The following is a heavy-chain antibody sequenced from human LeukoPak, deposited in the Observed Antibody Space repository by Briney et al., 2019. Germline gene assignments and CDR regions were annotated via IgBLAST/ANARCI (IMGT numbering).Heavy chain of an antibody. Sequence: SSETLSLTCTVSGGSISSSSYYWGWIRQPPGKGLEWIGSIYYSGSTYYNPSLKSRVTISVDTSKNQFSLKLSSVTAADTAVYYCARSGTTQGDAFDIWGQGTMVTVSS. CDR3: ARSGTTQGDAFDI. J-gene: IGHJ3*02. D-gene: IGHD1-1*01. CDR2: IYYSGST. V-gene: IGHV4-39*07. CDR1: GGSISSSSYY.